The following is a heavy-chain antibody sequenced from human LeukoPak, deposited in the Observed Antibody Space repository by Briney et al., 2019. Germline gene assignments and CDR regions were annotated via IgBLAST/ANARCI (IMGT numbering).Heavy chain of an antibody. D-gene: IGHD1-26*01. Sequence: ASVKVSCKASGYTFTSYDINWVRQATGQGLEWMGWMNPNSGNTGYAQKFQGRVTITRNTSISTAYMELRSLRSDDTAVYYCARDSQWEKWVTDYWGQGTLVTVSS. J-gene: IGHJ4*02. V-gene: IGHV1-8*03. CDR2: MNPNSGNT. CDR3: ARDSQWEKWVTDY. CDR1: GYTFTSYD.